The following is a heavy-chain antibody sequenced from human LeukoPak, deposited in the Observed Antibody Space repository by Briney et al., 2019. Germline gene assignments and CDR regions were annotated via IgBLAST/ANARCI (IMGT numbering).Heavy chain of an antibody. V-gene: IGHV3-15*01. CDR3: AKHISGVVSIQQ. Sequence: GGSLRLSCAASGFTFRDAWMTWVRQAPGKGLEWVGRTRSKTDGGTTDYAVSVQGRFTISRDDSKNTLYLQMSSLKTEDTAVYYCAKHISGVVSIQQWGQGTLVTVSS. J-gene: IGHJ1*01. CDR2: TRSKTDGGTT. CDR1: GFTFRDAW. D-gene: IGHD3-3*01.